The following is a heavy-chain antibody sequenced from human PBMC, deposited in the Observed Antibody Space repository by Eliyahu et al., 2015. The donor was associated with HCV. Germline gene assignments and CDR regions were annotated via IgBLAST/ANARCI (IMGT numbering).Heavy chain of an antibody. D-gene: IGHD3-10*01. CDR3: AREQITMVRGVIMSYYGMDV. CDR1: GGSISSGGYS. J-gene: IGHJ6*02. CDR2: IYHSGGT. V-gene: IGHV4-30-2*01. Sequence: QLQLQESGSGLVKPSQTLSLTCAVSGGSISSGGYSWSWIRQPPGKGLEWIGYIYHSGGTYYNPSLKSRVTISVDRSKNQFSLKLSSVTAADTAVYYCAREQITMVRGVIMSYYGMDVWGQGTTVTVSS.